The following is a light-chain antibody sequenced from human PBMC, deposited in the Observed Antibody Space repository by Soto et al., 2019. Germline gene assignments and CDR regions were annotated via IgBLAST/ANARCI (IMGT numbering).Light chain of an antibody. CDR3: QVWDSSSDHVV. Sequence: SYELTQPPSVPVAPGSTARITCGGNNIGSESVHWYQQKPGQAPVVVIYYDSDRPSGIPERFSGSKSGNTATLTISRVEAGDEADYYCQVWDSSSDHVVFGGGTKLTVL. J-gene: IGLJ2*01. V-gene: IGLV3-21*04. CDR2: YDS. CDR1: NIGSES.